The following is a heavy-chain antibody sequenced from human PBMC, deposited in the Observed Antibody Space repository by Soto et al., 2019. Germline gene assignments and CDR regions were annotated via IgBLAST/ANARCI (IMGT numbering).Heavy chain of an antibody. CDR2: IIPIFGTA. V-gene: IGHV1-69*06. Sequence: VKVSCKASGGTFSSYAISWVRQAPGQGLEWMGGIIPIFGTANYAQKFQGRVTITADKSTSTAYMELSSLRSEDTAVYYCARLVNCGGDCFDDFDIWGQGTMVTVSS. CDR1: GGTFSSYA. J-gene: IGHJ3*02. CDR3: ARLVNCGGDCFDDFDI. D-gene: IGHD2-21*02.